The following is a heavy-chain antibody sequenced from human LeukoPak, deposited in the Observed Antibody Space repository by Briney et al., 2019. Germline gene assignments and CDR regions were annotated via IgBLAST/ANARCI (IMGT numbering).Heavy chain of an antibody. D-gene: IGHD2-2*01. J-gene: IGHJ4*02. CDR3: ARDRPPGYCSSTSCYEFDY. CDR2: INWNGGST. Sequence: GGSLRLSCAASGVTFDDYGMSWVRQAPGKGLEWVSGINWNGGSTGYADSVKGRFTISRDNAKNSLYLQMNSLRAEDTALYYCARDRPPGYCSSTSCYEFDYWGQGTLVTVSS. CDR1: GVTFDDYG. V-gene: IGHV3-20*04.